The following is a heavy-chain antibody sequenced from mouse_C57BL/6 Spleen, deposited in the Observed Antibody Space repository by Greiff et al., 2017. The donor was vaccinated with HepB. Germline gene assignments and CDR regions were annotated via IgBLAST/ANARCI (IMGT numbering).Heavy chain of an antibody. CDR2: IHPNSGST. J-gene: IGHJ2*01. CDR1: GYTFTSYW. CDR3: ARNVASYYFDY. D-gene: IGHD6-1*01. V-gene: IGHV1-64*01. Sequence: VQLQQPGAELVKPGASVKLSCKASGYTFTSYWMHWVKQRPGQGLEWIGMIHPNSGSTNYNEKFKSKATLTVDKSSSTAYMQLSSLTSEDSAVYYCARNVASYYFDYWGQGTTLTVSS.